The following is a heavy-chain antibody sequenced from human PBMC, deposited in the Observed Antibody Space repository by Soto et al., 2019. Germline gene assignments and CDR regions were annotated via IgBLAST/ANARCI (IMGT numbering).Heavy chain of an antibody. Sequence: SVKVSCKASGCTLNFRYLHWVRPAPGQALEWMGWVTPLKSDTNYAQKFQDRVTITRDRSVSTAYMELSNLRSDDTAMYYCARSPFAGSDAFDIWGQGTMVNVSS. CDR2: VTPLKSDT. CDR3: ARSPFAGSDAFDI. J-gene: IGHJ3*02. D-gene: IGHD1-1*01. CDR1: GCTLNFRY. V-gene: IGHV1-45*02.